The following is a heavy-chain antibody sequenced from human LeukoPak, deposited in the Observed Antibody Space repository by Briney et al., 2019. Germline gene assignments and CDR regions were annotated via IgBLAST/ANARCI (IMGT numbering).Heavy chain of an antibody. V-gene: IGHV4-59*01. CDR1: GGSISNYY. Sequence: SESLSLTCTVFGGSISNYYWSWIRQPPGKGLEWIGYIYYSGSTNYNPSLKSRVTISVDTSKNQFFLKLSSMTAADTAIYYCARAIVGIFFDYWGQGALCTVSS. J-gene: IGHJ4*02. CDR3: ARAIVGIFFDY. CDR2: IYYSGST. D-gene: IGHD3-22*01.